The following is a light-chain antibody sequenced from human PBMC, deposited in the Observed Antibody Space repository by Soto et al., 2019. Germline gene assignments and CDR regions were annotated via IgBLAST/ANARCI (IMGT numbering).Light chain of an antibody. CDR3: MQGTHWPPT. CDR2: KIS. V-gene: IGKV2-30*01. CDR1: QSLVFSDGNTY. Sequence: DVVLTQSPLFLPVTLGQPASISCRSSQSLVFSDGNTYFSWFQQRPGQSPRRLIYKISNRDSGVPDRISGSGSGTDFSLIISRVEAEDVGVYDCMQGTHWPPTFGQGTKVEIK. J-gene: IGKJ1*01.